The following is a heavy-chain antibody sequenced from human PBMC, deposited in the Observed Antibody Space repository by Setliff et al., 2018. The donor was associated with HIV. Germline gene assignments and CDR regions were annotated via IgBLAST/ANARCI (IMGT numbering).Heavy chain of an antibody. CDR1: AYSISSGYY. V-gene: IGHV4-38-2*01. J-gene: IGHJ4*02. D-gene: IGHD3-3*01. CDR3: ARANFWGGYYGY. Sequence: SETLSLTCAVSAYSISSGYYWGWIRQPPGKGLEWIGSIYYSGSTYYNPSLKSRGAMSVDTSKNQFSLKLSSVTAADTAMYYCARANFWGGYYGYWGQGTLVTVSS. CDR2: IYYSGST.